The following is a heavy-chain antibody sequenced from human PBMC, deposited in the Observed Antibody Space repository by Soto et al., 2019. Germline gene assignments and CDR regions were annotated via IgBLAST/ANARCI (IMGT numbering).Heavy chain of an antibody. V-gene: IGHV4-39*01. J-gene: IGHJ5*02. Sequence: SETLSLTCTVSGGSISSGSYYWGWIRQPPGKGLEWIGSIYYSGSTYNNPSLKSRVTISVDTSTNHFSLKLSSVTAADTAVYYCARHGYSYGSNWFDPWGQGTLVTVSS. CDR1: GGSISSGSYY. CDR2: IYYSGST. D-gene: IGHD5-18*01. CDR3: ARHGYSYGSNWFDP.